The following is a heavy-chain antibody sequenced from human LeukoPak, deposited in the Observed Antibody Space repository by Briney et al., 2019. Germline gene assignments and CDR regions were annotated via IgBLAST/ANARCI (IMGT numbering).Heavy chain of an antibody. V-gene: IGHV3-30-3*01. CDR1: GFTFSSYA. J-gene: IGHJ4*02. D-gene: IGHD2-8*01. CDR2: ISYDGSNK. CDR3: ASEGFVLMVYAMYAY. Sequence: PGRSLRLSCAASGFTFSSYAMHWVRQAPGKGLEWVAVISYDGSNKYYADSVKGRFTISRDNSKNTLYLQMSSLRAEDTAVYYCASEGFVLMVYAMYAYWGQGTLVTVSS.